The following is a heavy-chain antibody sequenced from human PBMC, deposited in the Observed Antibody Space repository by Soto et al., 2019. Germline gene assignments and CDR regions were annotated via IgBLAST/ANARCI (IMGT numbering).Heavy chain of an antibody. D-gene: IGHD2-15*01. CDR1: GFTFSSYD. CDR3: ERDGGYCSGGSCYTGPYYYGMDA. Sequence: TGGSLRLSCAASGFTFSSYDMHWVRQATGKGLEWVSAIGTAGDTYYPGSVKGRFTISRENAKNSLYLQMNSLRAGDTAVYYCERDGGYCSGGSCYTGPYYYGMDAWGQGTTVTVSS. CDR2: IGTAGDT. J-gene: IGHJ6*02. V-gene: IGHV3-13*01.